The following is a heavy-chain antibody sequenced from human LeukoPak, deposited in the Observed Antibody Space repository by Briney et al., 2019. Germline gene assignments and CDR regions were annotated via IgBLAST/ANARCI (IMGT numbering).Heavy chain of an antibody. V-gene: IGHV3-53*01. CDR3: ARGSKDRYPDY. Sequence: GGSLRLSCAASEFTVSSNYMSWVRQAPGKGLEWGSVIYSGGSTYYADSVKGRFTISRDNSKNTLYLQMNSLRAEDTAVYYCARGSKDRYPDYWGQGTLVTVSS. D-gene: IGHD2-15*01. CDR2: IYSGGST. J-gene: IGHJ4*02. CDR1: EFTVSSNY.